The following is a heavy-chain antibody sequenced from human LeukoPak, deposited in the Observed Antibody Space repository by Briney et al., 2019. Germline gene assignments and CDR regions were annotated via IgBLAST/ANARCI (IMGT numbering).Heavy chain of an antibody. V-gene: IGHV3-21*01. J-gene: IGHJ4*02. Sequence: GGSLRLSRAASGFTFSSYSMNWVRQAPGKGLEWVSSISSSSSYIYYADSVKGRFTISRDNAKNSLYLQMNSLRAEDTAVYYCARRYCSSTSCYYFDYWGQGTLVTVSS. CDR2: ISSSSSYI. CDR3: ARRYCSSTSCYYFDY. CDR1: GFTFSSYS. D-gene: IGHD2-2*01.